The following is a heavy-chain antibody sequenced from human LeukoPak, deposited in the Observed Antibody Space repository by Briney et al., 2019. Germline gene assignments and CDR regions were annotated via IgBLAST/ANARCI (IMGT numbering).Heavy chain of an antibody. V-gene: IGHV1-69*13. CDR2: IIPIFGTA. CDR3: ASRFRYSRSWDYYYYYVDV. D-gene: IGHD6-13*01. CDR1: GGTFSSYA. Sequence: ASVKVSCKASGGTFSSYAISWVRQAPGQGLEWMGGIIPIFGTANYAQKFQGRATITEDEPTSKAYVERNSLKSEGTAGNYCASRFRYSRSWDYYYYYVDVWGKGTTATVSS. J-gene: IGHJ6*03.